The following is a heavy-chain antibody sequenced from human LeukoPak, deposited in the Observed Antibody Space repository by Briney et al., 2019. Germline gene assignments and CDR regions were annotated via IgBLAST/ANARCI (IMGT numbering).Heavy chain of an antibody. CDR2: ISSSSSYI. D-gene: IGHD2-2*01. J-gene: IGHJ4*02. Sequence: GGSLRLSCAASGFTFSSYSMNWDRQAPGKGLEWVSSISSSSSYIYYADSVKGRFTISRDNAKNSLYLQMNSLRAEDTAVYYCARDRGYCSSTSCHFDYWGQGTLVTVSS. CDR1: GFTFSSYS. CDR3: ARDRGYCSSTSCHFDY. V-gene: IGHV3-21*01.